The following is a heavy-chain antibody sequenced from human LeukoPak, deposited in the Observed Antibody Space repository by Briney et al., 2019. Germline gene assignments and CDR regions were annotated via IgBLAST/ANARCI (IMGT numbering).Heavy chain of an antibody. D-gene: IGHD6-25*01. V-gene: IGHV3-30*03. Sequence: GGSLRLSCAASGFTFSGYAIHWVRQAPGRGLEWVAVISSDGRDKHHADSVKGRFTISRDNSKNTLYLQTNSLRAEDTAVYYCARDLRRIAAYYFDYWGQGILVTVSS. CDR2: ISSDGRDK. CDR1: GFTFSGYA. CDR3: ARDLRRIAAYYFDY. J-gene: IGHJ4*02.